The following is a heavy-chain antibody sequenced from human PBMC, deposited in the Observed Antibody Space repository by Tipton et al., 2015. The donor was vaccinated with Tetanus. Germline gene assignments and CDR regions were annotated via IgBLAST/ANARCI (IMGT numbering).Heavy chain of an antibody. Sequence: LRLSCSVSGDSATIGTYYWGWIRQPPGKGLEWIGSVYYTGTPYYNASLESRVTISIDMSKRQISLSLTSVTGADTAVYYCARFGTVFLRFGELSGYYSVDVWGQGTTVTVSS. V-gene: IGHV4-39*01. D-gene: IGHD3-10*01. J-gene: IGHJ6*03. CDR3: ARFGTVFLRFGELSGYYSVDV. CDR2: VYYTGTP. CDR1: GDSATIGTYY.